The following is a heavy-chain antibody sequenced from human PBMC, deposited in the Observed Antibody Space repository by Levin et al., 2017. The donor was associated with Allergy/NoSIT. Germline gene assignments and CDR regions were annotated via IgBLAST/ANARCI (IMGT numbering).Heavy chain of an antibody. J-gene: IGHJ4*02. CDR1: GFTFSSYW. CDR3: ARNRGFYGDYYFDY. CDR2: IKQDGSEK. D-gene: IGHD4-17*01. V-gene: IGHV3-7*01. Sequence: GGSLRLSCAASGFTFSSYWMSWVRQAPGKGLEWVANIKQDGSEKYYVDSVKGRFTISRDNAKNSLYLQMNSLRAEDTAVYYCARNRGFYGDYYFDYWGQGTLVTVSS.